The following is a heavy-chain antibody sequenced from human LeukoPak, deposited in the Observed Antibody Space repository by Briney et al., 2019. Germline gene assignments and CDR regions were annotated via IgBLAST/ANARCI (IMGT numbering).Heavy chain of an antibody. J-gene: IGHJ3*02. CDR2: IKQDGSEK. D-gene: IGHD3-16*01. CDR1: GFNLSSYW. Sequence: GGSLRLSCAASGFNLSSYWMSWVRQAPGKGLEWVANIKQDGSEKYYVDSVKGRFTISRDNPKNSLYLQMNSLRAEDTAVYYCARDWGSDAFDIWGQGTMVTVSS. CDR3: ARDWGSDAFDI. V-gene: IGHV3-7*04.